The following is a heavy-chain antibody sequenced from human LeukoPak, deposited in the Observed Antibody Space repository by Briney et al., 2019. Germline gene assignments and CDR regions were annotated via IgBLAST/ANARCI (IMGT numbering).Heavy chain of an antibody. J-gene: IGHJ4*02. CDR2: ISGSGGST. V-gene: IGHV3-23*01. Sequence: QPGGPLRLSCAASGFAFSSYAMSWVRQAPGKGLEWVSAISGSGGSTYYADSVKGRFTISRDNSKNTLYLQMNSLRAEDTAVYYCAKGFYGSGSYYDFDYWGQGTLVTVSS. D-gene: IGHD3-10*01. CDR3: AKGFYGSGSYYDFDY. CDR1: GFAFSSYA.